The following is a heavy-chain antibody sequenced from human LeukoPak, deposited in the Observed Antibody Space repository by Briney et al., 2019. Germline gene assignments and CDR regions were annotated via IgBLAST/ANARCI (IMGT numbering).Heavy chain of an antibody. CDR1: GGSISNSHW. D-gene: IGHD5-24*01. CDR3: ARDQMTRSWYLDL. Sequence: SGPLSLTCTVSGGSISNSHWWTWVRQPPGKGLEWIGEIFPSGSTDYNPSLKSRVTISVDKSKNQFSLKLAFVTAADTAVYYCARDQMTRSWYLDLWGRGTLVTVSS. CDR2: IFPSGST. J-gene: IGHJ2*01. V-gene: IGHV4-4*02.